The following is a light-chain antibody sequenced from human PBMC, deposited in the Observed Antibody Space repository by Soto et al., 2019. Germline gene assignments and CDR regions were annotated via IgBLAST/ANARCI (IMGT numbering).Light chain of an antibody. CDR3: CSYAGSSTDVV. CDR1: SSDVGSYNL. CDR2: EGI. J-gene: IGLJ2*01. V-gene: IGLV2-23*01. Sequence: QSVLTQPASVSGSPGQSITISCTGTSSDVGSYNLGSWYQQHQGKAPKLMIYEGIKRPSGVSNRFSGSKSGNTAYLTISGLQAEDEADYYCCSYAGSSTDVVFGGGTKLTVL.